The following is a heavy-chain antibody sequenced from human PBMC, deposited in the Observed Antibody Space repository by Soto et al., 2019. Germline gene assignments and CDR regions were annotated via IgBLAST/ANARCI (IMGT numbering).Heavy chain of an antibody. CDR3: ANPGDQDQ. Sequence: EVQLLESGGGLVQPGGSLRLSCAASGFTFSNYAMSWVRQAPGKGLEWVSGITSGGSSYYADSVKGRFIISRDNSKNSLYLQMNSLRAEDTAVYYCANPGDQDQWGQGTLVTVSS. D-gene: IGHD1-1*01. CDR2: ITSGGSS. V-gene: IGHV3-23*01. J-gene: IGHJ4*02. CDR1: GFTFSNYA.